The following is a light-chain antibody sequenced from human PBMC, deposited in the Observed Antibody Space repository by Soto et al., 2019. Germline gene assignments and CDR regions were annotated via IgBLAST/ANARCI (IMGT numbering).Light chain of an antibody. CDR2: GAS. CDR3: QQYGNSPYT. CDR1: QSVSSSY. V-gene: IGKV3-20*01. Sequence: EIVLTQSPGTLSLSPGERATLSCRASQSVSSSYLAWYQQKPGQAPRHLIYGASSRATGIPDRFSGSGSGTDFTLTISRLEPEDFAVFYCQQYGNSPYTFGQGTNLEIK. J-gene: IGKJ2*01.